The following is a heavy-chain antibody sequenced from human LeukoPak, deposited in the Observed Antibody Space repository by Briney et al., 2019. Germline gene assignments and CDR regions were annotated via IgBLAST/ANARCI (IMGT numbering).Heavy chain of an antibody. CDR3: ARSYVGGFWFDP. V-gene: IGHV4-30-2*01. Sequence: SQTLSLTCAVSGGSISSGGYSWSWIRQPPGKGLEWIGYIYHSGSTYYNPSLKSRVTISVDRSKNQFSLKLSSVTAADTAVYYCARSYVGGFWFDPWGQGTLVTVSS. J-gene: IGHJ5*02. CDR2: IYHSGST. D-gene: IGHD4-23*01. CDR1: GGSISSGGYS.